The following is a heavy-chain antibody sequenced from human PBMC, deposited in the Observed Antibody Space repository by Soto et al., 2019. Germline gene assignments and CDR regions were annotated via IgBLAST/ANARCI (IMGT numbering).Heavy chain of an antibody. D-gene: IGHD3-16*01. V-gene: IGHV3-23*01. Sequence: EVQLLESGGASVQPGGSLRLSCAASGFIFGNYAMTWVRQAPGKGLEWVSAVTGSGGSTYYADSVKGRFSISRDNSKTTLHLQMNALRADDTAVYYCAKSDYVWGRKSSYYFYYWGQGTLVTVSS. CDR3: AKSDYVWGRKSSYYFYY. CDR1: GFIFGNYA. CDR2: VTGSGGST. J-gene: IGHJ4*02.